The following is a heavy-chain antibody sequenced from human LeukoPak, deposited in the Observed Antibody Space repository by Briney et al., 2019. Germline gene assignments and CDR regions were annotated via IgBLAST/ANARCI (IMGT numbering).Heavy chain of an antibody. J-gene: IGHJ4*02. CDR1: GFSFSNYG. V-gene: IGHV3-64*01. CDR2: ISSDGGSP. D-gene: IGHD2-2*01. Sequence: GGSLRLSCAASGFSFSNYGMHWFRQAPGKGLEYVSAISSDGGSPYYANSVKGRFTISRDNSKNTLYLQMGSLRAEDTAVYYCTRRYCTSTSCSHFDYWGQGTLVTVSS. CDR3: TRRYCTSTSCSHFDY.